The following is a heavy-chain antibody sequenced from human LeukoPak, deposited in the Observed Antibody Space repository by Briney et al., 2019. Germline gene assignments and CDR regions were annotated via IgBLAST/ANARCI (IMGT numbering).Heavy chain of an antibody. Sequence: ASVKVSCKASGYTFTGYYMHWVRQAPGQGLEWMGWINPNSGGTNYAQKFQGRVTMTRDTSIRTAYMELSRLRSDDTDVYYCAREYCSSTSCYKAHNWFDPWGQGTLVTVSS. CDR1: GYTFTGYY. CDR3: AREYCSSTSCYKAHNWFDP. CDR2: INPNSGGT. D-gene: IGHD2-2*02. V-gene: IGHV1-2*02. J-gene: IGHJ5*02.